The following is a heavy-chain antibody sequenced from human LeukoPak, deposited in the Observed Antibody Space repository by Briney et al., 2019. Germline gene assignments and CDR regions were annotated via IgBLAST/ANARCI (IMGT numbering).Heavy chain of an antibody. CDR1: GYTFTSYD. V-gene: IGHV1-8*01. J-gene: IGHJ5*02. D-gene: IGHD2-15*01. CDR2: MNPNSGNT. Sequence: GASVKVSCKASGYTFTSYDINWVRQATGQGLEWMGWMNPNSGNTGYAQKFQGRVTMTRNTSISTAYMELSSLRSEDTAVYYCARDHPQGYCSGGSCYWFDPWGQGTLVTVSS. CDR3: ARDHPQGYCSGGSCYWFDP.